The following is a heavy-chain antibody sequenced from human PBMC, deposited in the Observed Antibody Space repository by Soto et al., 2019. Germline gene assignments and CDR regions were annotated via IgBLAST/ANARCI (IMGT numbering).Heavy chain of an antibody. CDR3: ARIIMNYYRLHY. V-gene: IGHV4-30-4*01. J-gene: IGHJ4*02. CDR2: IYYSGST. Sequence: SETLSLTCTVSVASINSGDYYCSWIRQPPWKGLEWIGHIYYSGSTYYNPSLKSRAGISVDSSKSQVSLKLTSVTAADTAVYFCARIIMNYYRLHYWGQGALVTVS. CDR1: VASINSGDYY. D-gene: IGHD3-10*01.